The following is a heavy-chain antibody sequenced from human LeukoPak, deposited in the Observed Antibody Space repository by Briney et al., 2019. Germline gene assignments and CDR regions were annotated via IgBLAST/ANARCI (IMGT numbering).Heavy chain of an antibody. Sequence: GASVKVSCKASGGTFISYAISWVRQAPGQGLAWMGSIIPIFGTASYAQKFQGRVTITTDESTSTAYMELSSLRSEDTAVYYCAREPKWELPPDYWGQGTLVTVSS. V-gene: IGHV1-69*05. D-gene: IGHD1-26*01. CDR3: AREPKWELPPDY. CDR1: GGTFISYA. CDR2: IIPIFGTA. J-gene: IGHJ4*02.